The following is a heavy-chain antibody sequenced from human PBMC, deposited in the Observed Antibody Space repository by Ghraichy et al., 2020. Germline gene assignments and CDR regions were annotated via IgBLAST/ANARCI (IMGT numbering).Heavy chain of an antibody. CDR1: GGSFSGYY. Sequence: SETLSLTCAVYGGSFSGYYWSWIRQPPGKGLEWIGEINHSGSTNYNPSLKSRVTISVDTSKNQFSLKLSSVTAADTAVYYCARGRGYSSGWPRQPRVIDYWGQGTLVTVSS. CDR2: INHSGST. J-gene: IGHJ4*02. V-gene: IGHV4-34*01. CDR3: ARGRGYSSGWPRQPRVIDY. D-gene: IGHD6-19*01.